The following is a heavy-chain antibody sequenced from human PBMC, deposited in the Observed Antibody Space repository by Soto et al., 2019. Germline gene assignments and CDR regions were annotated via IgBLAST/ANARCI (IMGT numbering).Heavy chain of an antibody. Sequence: GGSLRLSCAASGFTFSTYAMSWVRQVPGKGLEWVSTISDAAGSAYYVDSVKGRFTIPRDNSKKTLYLQMNSLRAEDSAVYYCARPYGGKIGDAPDLWGQGTMVTVSS. J-gene: IGHJ3*01. CDR2: ISDAAGSA. D-gene: IGHD4-17*01. V-gene: IGHV3-23*01. CDR1: GFTFSTYA. CDR3: ARPYGGKIGDAPDL.